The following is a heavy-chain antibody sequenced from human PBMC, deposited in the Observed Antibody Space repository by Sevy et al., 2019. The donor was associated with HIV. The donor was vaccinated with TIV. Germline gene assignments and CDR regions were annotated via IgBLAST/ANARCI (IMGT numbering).Heavy chain of an antibody. CDR3: ARDRLAAAGTRYFDY. CDR1: GFTFSDYY. J-gene: IGHJ4*02. V-gene: IGHV3-11*01. D-gene: IGHD6-13*01. Sequence: GGYLRLSCAASGFTFSDYYMSWIRQAPGKGLEWVSYISSSGSTIYYADSVKGRFTISRDNAKNSLYLQMNSLRAEDTAVYYCARDRLAAAGTRYFDYWGQGTLVTVSS. CDR2: ISSSGSTI.